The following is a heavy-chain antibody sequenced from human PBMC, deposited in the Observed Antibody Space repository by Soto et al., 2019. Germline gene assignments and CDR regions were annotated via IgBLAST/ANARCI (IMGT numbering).Heavy chain of an antibody. J-gene: IGHJ4*02. CDR2: IKQDGSEK. Sequence: PGGSLRLSCAASGFTFSSYWMSWVRQAPGKGLEWVANIKQDGSEKYYVDSVKGRFTISRDNAKNSLYLQMNSLRAEDTAVYYCARDSGCMRGVGSGCKPFDYWGQGTLVTVSS. D-gene: IGHD2-8*01. CDR1: GFTFSSYW. CDR3: ARDSGCMRGVGSGCKPFDY. V-gene: IGHV3-7*01.